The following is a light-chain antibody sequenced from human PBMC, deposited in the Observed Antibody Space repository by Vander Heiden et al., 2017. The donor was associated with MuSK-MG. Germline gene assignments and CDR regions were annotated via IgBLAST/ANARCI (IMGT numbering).Light chain of an antibody. V-gene: IGKV3-11*01. J-gene: IGKJ4*01. CDR3: QQRSNWPPGRT. CDR1: QSVSSY. CDR2: DAS. Sequence: DIVLTQSPATLSLSPGERATLSCRASQSVSSYLAWYQQKPGQAPRLLIYDASNRATGSPARFSGSGSGTDFTLTISSLEPEDFAVYYCQQRSNWPPGRTFGGGTKVXIK.